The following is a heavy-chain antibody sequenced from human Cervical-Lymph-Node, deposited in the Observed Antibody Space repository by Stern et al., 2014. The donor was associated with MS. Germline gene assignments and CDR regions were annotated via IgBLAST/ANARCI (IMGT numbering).Heavy chain of an antibody. Sequence: VQLVESGAEVKKPGSSVKVSCKASGGTFSSQAISWVRQAPGQGLEWLGGIIPIFGAVHYAQKFQGRGTITADESTSTVYMELRSLRSEDTAVYYCARDEIGQTTTHYYYYGMDVWGQGTTVTVSS. J-gene: IGHJ6*02. CDR2: IIPIFGAV. CDR3: ARDEIGQTTTHYYYYGMDV. CDR1: GGTFSSQA. V-gene: IGHV1-69*01. D-gene: IGHD1-1*01.